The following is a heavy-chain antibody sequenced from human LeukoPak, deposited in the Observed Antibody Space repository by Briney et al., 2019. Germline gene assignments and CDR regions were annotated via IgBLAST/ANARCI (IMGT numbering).Heavy chain of an antibody. D-gene: IGHD2/OR15-2a*01. CDR1: GFPLSNFW. V-gene: IGHV3-74*01. CDR3: TRDWRNMAFDY. CDR2: IISDGTTT. Sequence: PGRSLRLSCTASGFPLSNFWMHWVRQVPGKWLVWVSRIISDGTTTSYADSVKGRFTISRDNAKNTLYLQMNSLRAEDTAVYYCTRDWRNMAFDYWGQGTLVTVSS. J-gene: IGHJ4*02.